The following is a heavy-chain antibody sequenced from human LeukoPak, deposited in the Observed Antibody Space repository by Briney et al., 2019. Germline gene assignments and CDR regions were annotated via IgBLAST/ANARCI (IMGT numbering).Heavy chain of an antibody. V-gene: IGHV5-51*01. CDR3: ARQTYLRLWELSSIHCDY. CDR1: GYSFTSYW. D-gene: IGHD3-16*02. CDR2: IYPGDSDT. Sequence: GESLKISCKGSGYSFTSYWIGWVRQMPGKGLEWMGIIYPGDSDTRYSPSFLGQVTISADKSISTAYLQWSSLKASDTAMYYCARQTYLRLWELSSIHCDYWGQGTLVTVSS. J-gene: IGHJ4*02.